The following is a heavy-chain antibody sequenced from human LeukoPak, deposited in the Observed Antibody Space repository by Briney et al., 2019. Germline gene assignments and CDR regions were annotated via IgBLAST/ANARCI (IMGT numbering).Heavy chain of an antibody. CDR2: IYYSGST. J-gene: IGHJ3*02. D-gene: IGHD3-16*01. Sequence: WNRQTPGWGERGIGYIYYSGSTHYNPSLKSRVTISVDTSKNQFSLKLSSVTAADTAVYYCARTRPFGAFDIWGQGTMVTVSS. V-gene: IGHV4-59*13. CDR3: ARTRPFGAFDI.